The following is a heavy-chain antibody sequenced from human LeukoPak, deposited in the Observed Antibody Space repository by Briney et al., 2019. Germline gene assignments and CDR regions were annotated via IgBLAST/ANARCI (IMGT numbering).Heavy chain of an antibody. D-gene: IGHD3-10*01. V-gene: IGHV3-23*01. CDR2: ISGSGGST. Sequence: GGSLRLSCAASGFTFSSYAMSWVRQAPGKGLEWVSAISGSGGSTYYADSVKGRFTISRDNSKNTLYLQMNSLRAEDMAVYYCAKGDYYGSGPFDYWGQGTLVTVSS. CDR1: GFTFSSYA. J-gene: IGHJ4*02. CDR3: AKGDYYGSGPFDY.